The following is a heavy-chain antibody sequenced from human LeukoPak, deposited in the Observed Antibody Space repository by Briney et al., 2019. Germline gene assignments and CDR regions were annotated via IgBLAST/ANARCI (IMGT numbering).Heavy chain of an antibody. D-gene: IGHD3-10*01. CDR3: AVDHTYYYGSGSVFLARKYGMDV. V-gene: IGHV4-31*03. Sequence: SETLSLTCTVSGGSISSGGYYWSWIRQHPGKGLEWIGYIYYSGSTYYNPSLKSRVTISVDTSKNQFSLKLSSVTAADTAVYYCAVDHTYYYGSGSVFLARKYGMDVWGQGTTVTVSS. J-gene: IGHJ6*02. CDR2: IYYSGST. CDR1: GGSISSGGYY.